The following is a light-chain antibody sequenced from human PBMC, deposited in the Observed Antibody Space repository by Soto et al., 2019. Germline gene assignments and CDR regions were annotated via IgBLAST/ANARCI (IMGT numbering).Light chain of an antibody. CDR2: EVT. CDR1: SSDVGNYNL. J-gene: IGLJ1*01. Sequence: QSVLTQPASVSGSPGQSITISCTGTSSDVGNYNLVSWYQQHPGKAPKLMIYEVTKRPSGVSNRFSGSKSGNTAFLTISGLQADDEADYYSCSYAGTNTYVFGTGNKVTVL. V-gene: IGLV2-23*02. CDR3: CSYAGTNTYV.